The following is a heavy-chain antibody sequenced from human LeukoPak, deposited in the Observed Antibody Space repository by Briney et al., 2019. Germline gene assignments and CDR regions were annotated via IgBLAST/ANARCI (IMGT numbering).Heavy chain of an antibody. CDR1: GGSLRSYN. V-gene: IGHV4-59*01. D-gene: IGHD1-1*01. Sequence: SETLSLTCTVSGGSLRSYNYNWVRQPPGKGLEGIGDIYYGGSTKYNPSLKSRVTISIDTSKSQFSLKLSSVTAADTAMYYCARSWNILGDINCFDPWGQGTLVTVSS. CDR3: ARSWNILGDINCFDP. J-gene: IGHJ5*02. CDR2: IYYGGST.